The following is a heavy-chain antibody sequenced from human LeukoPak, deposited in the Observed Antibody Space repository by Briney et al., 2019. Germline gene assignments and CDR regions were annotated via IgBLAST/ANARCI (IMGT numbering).Heavy chain of an antibody. Sequence: PSETLSLTCTVSGGSISTGGYYWSWLRQYSGKGLEWIGYIYYSGSTYYNPSLKSRVTISVDTSKNQFSLKLSSVTAADTAVYYCARDRQYYYYGMDVWGQGTTVTVSS. CDR3: ARDRQYYYYGMDV. J-gene: IGHJ6*02. CDR1: GGSISTGGYY. CDR2: IYYSGST. V-gene: IGHV4-31*03.